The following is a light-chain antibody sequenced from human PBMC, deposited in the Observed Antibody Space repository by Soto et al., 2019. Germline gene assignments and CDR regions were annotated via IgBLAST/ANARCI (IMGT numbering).Light chain of an antibody. J-gene: IGKJ1*01. CDR1: QSISSW. CDR2: DAS. V-gene: IGKV1-5*01. Sequence: DIQMTQSPSTLSASVGDRVTITCRASQSISSWLAWYQQKPGKAPKLLIYDASSLESGGPSRFSGSGSVTEFTLSISGLQPDYFATYYCQQDNSYSWTFGQGTKVESK. CDR3: QQDNSYSWT.